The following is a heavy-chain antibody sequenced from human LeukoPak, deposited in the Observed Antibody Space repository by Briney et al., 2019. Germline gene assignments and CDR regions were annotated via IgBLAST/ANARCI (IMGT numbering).Heavy chain of an antibody. Sequence: PSETLSLTCTVSGGSISSSSYYWGWVRQAPGKGLEWVSAISGSGGSTYYADSVKGRFTISRDNSKNTLYLQMNSLRAEDTAVYYCAKPAVLLWFGDYSGRFDYWGQGTLVTVSS. V-gene: IGHV3-23*01. D-gene: IGHD3-10*01. CDR2: ISGSGGST. J-gene: IGHJ4*02. CDR3: AKPAVLLWFGDYSGRFDY. CDR1: GGSISSSSYY.